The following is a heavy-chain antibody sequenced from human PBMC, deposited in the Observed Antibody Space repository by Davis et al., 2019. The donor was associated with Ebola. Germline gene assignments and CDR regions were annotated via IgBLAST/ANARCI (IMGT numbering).Heavy chain of an antibody. CDR3: AREKLSGYVDY. CDR1: GYTFTGYY. D-gene: IGHD5-12*01. Sequence: ASVKVSCKASGYTFTGYYMHWVRQAPGQGLEWMGIINPGGGSTSYAQKFQGRVTMTTDTSTSTAYMELRSLRSDDTAVYYCAREKLSGYVDYWGQGTLVTVSS. CDR2: INPGGGST. V-gene: IGHV1-46*01. J-gene: IGHJ4*02.